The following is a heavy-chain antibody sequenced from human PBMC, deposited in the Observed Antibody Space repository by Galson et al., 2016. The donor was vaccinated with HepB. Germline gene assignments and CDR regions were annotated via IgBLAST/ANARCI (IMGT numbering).Heavy chain of an antibody. D-gene: IGHD5-24*01. Sequence: SVKVSCKASGGTFTSYAISWVRQAPGQGLEWMGGIIPTFGTSNYAQKFQGRATITADESTSTAYMELSSLRSEDTAVYYCARVRDGYNHYYYYGMDVWGQGTTVTVSS. J-gene: IGHJ6*02. CDR3: ARVRDGYNHYYYYGMDV. CDR1: GGTFTSYA. V-gene: IGHV1-69*13. CDR2: IIPTFGTS.